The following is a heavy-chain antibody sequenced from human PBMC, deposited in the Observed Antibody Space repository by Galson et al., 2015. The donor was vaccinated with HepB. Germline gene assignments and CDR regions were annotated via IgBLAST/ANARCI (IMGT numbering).Heavy chain of an antibody. CDR3: ARDPNSADYYYGMDV. J-gene: IGHJ6*02. D-gene: IGHD3-10*01. V-gene: IGHV3-21*01. CDR1: GFTFSSYS. CDR2: TSSSSSYI. Sequence: SLRLSCAASGFTFSSYSMNWVRQAPGKGLEWVSSTSSSSSYIYYADSVKGRFTISRDNAKNSLYLQMNSLRAEDTAVYYCARDPNSADYYYGMDVWGQGTTVTVSS.